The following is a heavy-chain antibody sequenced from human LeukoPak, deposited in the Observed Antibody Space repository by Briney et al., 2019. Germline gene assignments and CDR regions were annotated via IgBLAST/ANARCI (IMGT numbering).Heavy chain of an antibody. D-gene: IGHD3-22*01. CDR2: IYYSGST. CDR3: ARDRYYYDSSGYDPYFDY. CDR1: GGSISSYY. J-gene: IGHJ4*02. V-gene: IGHV4-59*12. Sequence: SETLSLTCTVSGGSISSYYWSWIRQPPGKGLEWIGYIYYSGSTSYNPSLKSRVTMSVDTSKNQFSLNLSSVTAADTAVYYCARDRYYYDSSGYDPYFDYWGQGTLVTVSS.